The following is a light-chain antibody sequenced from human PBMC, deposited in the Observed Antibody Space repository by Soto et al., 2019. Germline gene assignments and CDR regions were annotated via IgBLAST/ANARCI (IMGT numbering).Light chain of an antibody. V-gene: IGLV2-8*01. CDR3: SAYAGSNNFCV. CDR1: SSDVGGYNY. CDR2: DVS. J-gene: IGLJ1*01. Sequence: QSALTQPPSASGSPGQSVTISCTGTSSDVGGYNYVSWYQQHPGKAPKLIIYDVSKRPSGVPDRFSGSKSGNTASLTVSGLQGDDEANYYCSAYAGSNNFCVFGTGTKVTVL.